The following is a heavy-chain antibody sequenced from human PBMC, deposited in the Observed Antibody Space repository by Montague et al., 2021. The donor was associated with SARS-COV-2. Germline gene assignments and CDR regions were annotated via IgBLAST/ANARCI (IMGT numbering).Heavy chain of an antibody. V-gene: IGHV3-53*01. J-gene: IGHJ4*02. D-gene: IGHD6-19*01. Sequence: SLRPSCAASGFTVSSNYMTWVRRAPGKGLEWVSVIYSGGTTSYADSVKGRFTISRDNSKNTLNLQMNSLRAEDTAVYYCARGSGWFLEEHYFDYWGQGTLVTVSS. CDR1: GFTVSSNY. CDR2: IYSGGTT. CDR3: ARGSGWFLEEHYFDY.